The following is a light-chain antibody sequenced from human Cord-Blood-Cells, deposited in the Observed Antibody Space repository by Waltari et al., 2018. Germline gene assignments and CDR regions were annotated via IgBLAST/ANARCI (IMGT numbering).Light chain of an antibody. CDR1: QSVSSSY. Sequence: EIVLTQSPGTLSLSPGERATLSCRASQSVSSSYLAWYQQKPGQAPRLLIYGASSRATGIPDRFSGSVSGTDFTLTISRLEPEDFAVYYCQQYGSSPYTFGQGTKLEMK. V-gene: IGKV3-20*01. CDR2: GAS. J-gene: IGKJ2*01. CDR3: QQYGSSPYT.